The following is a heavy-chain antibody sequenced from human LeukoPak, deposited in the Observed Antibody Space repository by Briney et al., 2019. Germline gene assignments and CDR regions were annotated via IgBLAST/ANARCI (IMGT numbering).Heavy chain of an antibody. CDR3: ARERRYCSGDNCYSGLDY. CDR1: GFTVSSNY. V-gene: IGHV3-53*01. D-gene: IGHD2-15*01. CDR2: IHSGGAT. J-gene: IGHJ4*02. Sequence: GGSLRLSCAVSGFTVSSNYMSWVRQAPGKGLEWVSLIHSGGATDYADSVKDRFSISRDYSKNTLNLQINSLRAEDTAVYYCARERRYCSGDNCYSGLDYWGQGTQVTVSS.